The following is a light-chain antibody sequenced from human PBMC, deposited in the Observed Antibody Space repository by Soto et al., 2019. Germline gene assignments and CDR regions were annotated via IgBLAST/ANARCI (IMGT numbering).Light chain of an antibody. CDR2: EVS. J-gene: IGLJ2*01. Sequence: QSALTQPASVSGSPGQSITISCTGTSSDVGSYNLVSWYQQHPGKAPKLMIYEVSKRPSGVSNRFSCSKSGNTASLTISGLQAEDEAHYYCCAYAGTSTFAVFGGGTKVTVL. CDR3: CAYAGTSTFAV. V-gene: IGLV2-23*02. CDR1: SSDVGSYNL.